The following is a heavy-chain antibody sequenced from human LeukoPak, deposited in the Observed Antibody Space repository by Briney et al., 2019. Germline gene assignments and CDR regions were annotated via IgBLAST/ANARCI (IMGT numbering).Heavy chain of an antibody. V-gene: IGHV4-31*03. CDR3: ARGGYCGGDCYVDY. CDR1: GGSISSGGYY. J-gene: IGHJ4*02. CDR2: IYYSGST. Sequence: PSQTLSLTCTVSGGSISSGGYYWSWIRQHPGKGLEWIGYIYYSGSTYYNPSLKSRVTISVDTSKNQFSLKLSSVTAADTAVYYCARGGYCGGDCYVDYWGQGTLVTVSS. D-gene: IGHD2-21*02.